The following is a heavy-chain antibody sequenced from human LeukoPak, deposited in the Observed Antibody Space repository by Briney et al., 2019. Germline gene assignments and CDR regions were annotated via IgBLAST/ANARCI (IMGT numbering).Heavy chain of an antibody. V-gene: IGHV4-39*01. D-gene: IGHD3-3*01. CDR2: IYYSGST. Sequence: PSETLSLTCTVSGGSISSSSYYWGWIRQPPGKGLEWIGSIYYSGSTYYNPSLKSRVTISVDTSKTQFSLTLRSVTAADTAVYYCATPTVDYDFWSGYLRGYYFDYWGQGTLVTVSS. CDR3: ATPTVDYDFWSGYLRGYYFDY. CDR1: GGSISSSSYY. J-gene: IGHJ4*02.